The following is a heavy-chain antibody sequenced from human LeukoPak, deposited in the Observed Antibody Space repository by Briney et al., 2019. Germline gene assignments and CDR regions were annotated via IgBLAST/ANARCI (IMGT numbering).Heavy chain of an antibody. J-gene: IGHJ3*02. CDR3: ARRNILTEGEAFDI. Sequence: SETLSLTCAISGGSISSYYWTWIRQPPGKGLEWIGYIYNSGSTNYNPSLRSRVTISVDASKNQFSLKLNSVTAADTAVYYCARRNILTEGEAFDIWGQGTLVTVSS. CDR2: IYNSGST. D-gene: IGHD3-9*01. CDR1: GGSISSYY. V-gene: IGHV4-59*08.